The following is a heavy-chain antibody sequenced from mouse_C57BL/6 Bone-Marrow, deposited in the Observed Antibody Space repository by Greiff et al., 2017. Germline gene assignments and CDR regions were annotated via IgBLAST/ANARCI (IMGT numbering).Heavy chain of an antibody. CDR1: GYTFTSYW. CDR2: IDPNSGGT. Sequence: VQLQQPGAELVKPGASVQLSCKASGYTFTSYWMHWVKQRPGRGLEWSGRIDPNSGGTKYNEKFKSKATLTVDKPSSTAYMQLRSLTSEDSAVYYCARGHYYGSLYYAMDYWGQGTSVTVSS. CDR3: ARGHYYGSLYYAMDY. V-gene: IGHV1-72*01. J-gene: IGHJ4*01. D-gene: IGHD1-1*01.